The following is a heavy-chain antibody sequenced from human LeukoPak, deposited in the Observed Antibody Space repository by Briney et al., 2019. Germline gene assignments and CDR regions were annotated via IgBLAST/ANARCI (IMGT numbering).Heavy chain of an antibody. V-gene: IGHV3-49*04. J-gene: IGHJ4*02. D-gene: IGHD4-17*01. Sequence: PGRSLRLSCTASGFTFGDYAMSWVRQAPGKGLEWVGFIRSKAYGGTTEYNASVKGRFTISRDDSKSIAYLQMNSLKTEDTAVYYCTTSYGDYVIEYYFDYWGQGTLVTVSS. CDR2: IRSKAYGGTT. CDR3: TTSYGDYVIEYYFDY. CDR1: GFTFGDYA.